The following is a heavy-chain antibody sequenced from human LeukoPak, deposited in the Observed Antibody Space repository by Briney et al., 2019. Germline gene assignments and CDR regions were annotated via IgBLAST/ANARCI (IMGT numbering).Heavy chain of an antibody. V-gene: IGHV1-24*01. CDR1: GYTLTELP. CDR3: ARIGVEMATILYFDY. J-gene: IGHJ4*02. Sequence: ASVKVSCKVSGYTLTELPMHWVRQVPGKGLEWMGGFDPEDGETIYAQKFQGRVTMTEDTSTDTAYMELSSLRSDDTAVYYCARIGVEMATILYFDYWGQGTLVTVSS. D-gene: IGHD5-24*01. CDR2: FDPEDGET.